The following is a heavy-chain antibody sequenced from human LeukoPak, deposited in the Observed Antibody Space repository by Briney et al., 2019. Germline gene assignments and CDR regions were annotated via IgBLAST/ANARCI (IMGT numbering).Heavy chain of an antibody. CDR2: VHHSGST. CDR1: GGSISRHY. Sequence: PSETLSLTCSVSGGSISRHYWTWIRQPPGKGPEWIGFVHHSGSTNYNPSLKSRVTTSLDTSKNQISLHLRSVTAADTAVYYCARPKAAGAFDYWGQGIRVIVSS. J-gene: IGHJ4*02. V-gene: IGHV4-59*11. CDR3: ARPKAAGAFDY. D-gene: IGHD6-13*01.